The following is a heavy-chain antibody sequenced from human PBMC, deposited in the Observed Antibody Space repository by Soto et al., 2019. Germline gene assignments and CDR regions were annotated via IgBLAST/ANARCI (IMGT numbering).Heavy chain of an antibody. J-gene: IGHJ4*02. CDR1: GYTFTSYG. CDR2: ISAYNGNT. D-gene: IGHD3-16*01. Sequence: ASVKVSCKASGYTFTSYGISWVRQAPGQGLEWMGWISAYNGNTNYAQKLQGRVTMTTDTSTSTAYMELRSLRSDDTAVYYCARDSHLGELPVRGDYWGQGTLVTVSS. V-gene: IGHV1-18*01. CDR3: ARDSHLGELPVRGDY.